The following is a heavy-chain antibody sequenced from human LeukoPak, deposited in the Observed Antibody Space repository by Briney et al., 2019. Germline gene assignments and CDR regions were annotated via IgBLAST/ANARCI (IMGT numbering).Heavy chain of an antibody. D-gene: IGHD1-26*01. V-gene: IGHV4-31*11. CDR3: ARVSGSSADY. Sequence: PSETLSLTCAVYGGSFSGYYWSWIRQHPGKGLEWIGYIYYSGSTYYNPSLKSRVTISVDTSKNQFSLKLSSVTAADTAVYYCARVSGSSADYWGQGTLVTVSS. CDR1: GGSFSGYY. J-gene: IGHJ4*02. CDR2: IYYSGST.